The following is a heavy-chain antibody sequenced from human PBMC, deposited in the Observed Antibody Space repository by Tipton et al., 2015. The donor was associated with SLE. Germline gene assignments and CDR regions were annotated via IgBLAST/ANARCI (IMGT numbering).Heavy chain of an antibody. D-gene: IGHD3-3*01. Sequence: SLRLSCAASGFTFSSYSMNWVRQAPGKGLEWVSSISSSSSYIYYADSVKGRFTISVDTSKNQFSLKLSSVTAADTAVYYCARGMLEWSDYWGQGTLVTVSS. V-gene: IGHV3-21*01. CDR2: ISSSSSYI. CDR1: GFTFSSYS. J-gene: IGHJ4*02. CDR3: ARGMLEWSDY.